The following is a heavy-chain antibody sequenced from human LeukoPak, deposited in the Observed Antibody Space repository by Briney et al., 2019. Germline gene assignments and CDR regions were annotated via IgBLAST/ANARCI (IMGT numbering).Heavy chain of an antibody. CDR1: GGSISSYY. J-gene: IGHJ1*01. Sequence: SETLSLTCTASGGSISSYYWSWIRQPPGKGLEWIGYIYYSGSTNYNPSLKSRVTISVDTSKNQFSLKLSSVTAADTAVYYCARQPLNYYDSSGYYPGYFQHWGQGTLVTVSS. D-gene: IGHD3-22*01. V-gene: IGHV4-59*08. CDR3: ARQPLNYYDSSGYYPGYFQH. CDR2: IYYSGST.